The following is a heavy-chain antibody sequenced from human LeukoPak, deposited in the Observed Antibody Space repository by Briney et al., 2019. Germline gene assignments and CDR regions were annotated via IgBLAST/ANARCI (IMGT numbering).Heavy chain of an antibody. V-gene: IGHV3-7*01. CDR3: ARLIVGAIDY. D-gene: IGHD1-26*01. J-gene: IGHJ4*02. CDR1: GFSFSNYW. CDR2: IKQDGSEK. Sequence: GSLRLSCAASGFSFSNYWMSWVRQGPGKGLDWVANIKQDGSEKYYVDSVKGRFTISRDNAKNSLYLQMNSLRAEDTAVYYCARLIVGAIDYWGQGTLVTVSS.